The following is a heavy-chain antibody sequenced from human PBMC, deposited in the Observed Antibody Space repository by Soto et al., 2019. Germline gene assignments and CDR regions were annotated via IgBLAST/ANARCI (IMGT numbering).Heavy chain of an antibody. CDR2: ISYDGSNK. D-gene: IGHD1-26*01. Sequence: QVQLVESGGGVVQPGRSLRLSCAASGFTFSSYGMHWVRQAPGKGLEWVAVISYDGSNKYYADSVKGRFTISRDNSKNTLYLQMNSLRAEDTAVYYCAKVTVGATPDYWGQGTLVTVSS. CDR3: AKVTVGATPDY. J-gene: IGHJ4*02. CDR1: GFTFSSYG. V-gene: IGHV3-30*18.